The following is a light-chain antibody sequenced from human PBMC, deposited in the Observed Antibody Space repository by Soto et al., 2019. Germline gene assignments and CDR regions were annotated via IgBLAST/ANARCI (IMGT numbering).Light chain of an antibody. Sequence: DIQMTQSPSTLSASVGDRVTITCRSSQNINTWLAWYQQKPGSAPNLLIHGASTLASGVPSRFSGSRSGTEFTLTITSLQPDDFTTYYCQQYTFFWTLGQGTKVDIK. CDR1: QNINTW. V-gene: IGKV1-5*01. J-gene: IGKJ1*01. CDR2: GAS. CDR3: QQYTFFWT.